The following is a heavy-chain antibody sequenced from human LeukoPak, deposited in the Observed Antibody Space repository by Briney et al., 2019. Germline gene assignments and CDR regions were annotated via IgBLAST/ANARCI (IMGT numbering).Heavy chain of an antibody. CDR3: AKKNSYGSGAGDPLDV. V-gene: IGHV3-30*18. J-gene: IGHJ3*01. CDR2: ISHDGSLK. D-gene: IGHD3-10*01. CDR1: GFSFSNFG. Sequence: GRSLRLSCAASGFSFSNFGMHWVRQAPGRGLEWVAVISHDGSLKYYLDSVKGRFTISRDNSKNTLYLQMDSLSVEDTAVYYCAKKNSYGSGAGDPLDVWGHGTLVTVSS.